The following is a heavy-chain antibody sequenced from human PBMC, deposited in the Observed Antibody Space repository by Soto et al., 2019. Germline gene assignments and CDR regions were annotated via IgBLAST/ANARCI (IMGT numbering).Heavy chain of an antibody. Sequence: QVQLVESGGGVVQPGRSLRLSCAASGFTFRTYGMHWVRQAPGKGLEWVALISYDESHKYYVDSVKGRFTISRDNSKNTLYLQMNSLRAADTAVYYCAKDRTLAVRPFAAGATGEFDFWGQGTLVTVAS. D-gene: IGHD6-6*01. CDR2: ISYDESHK. CDR1: GFTFRTYG. CDR3: AKDRTLAVRPFAAGATGEFDF. V-gene: IGHV3-30*18. J-gene: IGHJ4*02.